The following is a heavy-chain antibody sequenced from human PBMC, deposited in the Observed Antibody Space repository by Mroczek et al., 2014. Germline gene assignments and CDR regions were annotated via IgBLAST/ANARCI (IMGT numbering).Heavy chain of an antibody. D-gene: IGHD3-22*01. CDR2: INPNSGGT. V-gene: IGHV1-2*02. CDR3: ARALGYDSSGYSPXKY. CDR1: GYTFTGYY. J-gene: IGHJ4*02. Sequence: QVQLVQSGAEVKKPGASVKVSCKASGYTFTGYYMHWVRQAPGQGLEWMGWINPNSGGTNYAQKFQGRVTMTRDTSISTAYMELSRLRSDDTAVYYCARALGYDSSGYSPXKYWGQGTLVTVSS.